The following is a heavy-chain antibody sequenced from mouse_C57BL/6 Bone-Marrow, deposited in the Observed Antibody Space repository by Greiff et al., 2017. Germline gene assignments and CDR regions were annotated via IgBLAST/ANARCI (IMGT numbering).Heavy chain of an antibody. CDR1: GFTFSDYY. V-gene: IGHV5-16*01. D-gene: IGHD1-1*01. Sequence: EVHLVESEGGLVQPGSSMKLSCTASGFTFSDYYMAWVRQVPEKGLEWVANINYDGSSTYYLDSLKSRFIISRDNAKNILYLQMSSLKSEDTATYYCARVDYYGSSYRYWYFDVWGTGTTVTVSS. J-gene: IGHJ1*03. CDR2: INYDGSST. CDR3: ARVDYYGSSYRYWYFDV.